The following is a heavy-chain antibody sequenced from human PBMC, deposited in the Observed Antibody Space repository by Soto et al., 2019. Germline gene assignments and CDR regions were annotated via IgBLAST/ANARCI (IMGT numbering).Heavy chain of an antibody. V-gene: IGHV3-7*01. CDR3: ARSWWNGFDI. Sequence: PGGSLRLSCAVSGFTFSNYWMSWVRQAPGKGLEWVATIKPDGSEKYYVDSVKGRFTISRDNAKNSLYLQMNSLRAEDTAVYYCARSWWNGFDIWGQGTMVTVS. D-gene: IGHD1-1*01. CDR1: GFTFSNYW. J-gene: IGHJ3*02. CDR2: IKPDGSEK.